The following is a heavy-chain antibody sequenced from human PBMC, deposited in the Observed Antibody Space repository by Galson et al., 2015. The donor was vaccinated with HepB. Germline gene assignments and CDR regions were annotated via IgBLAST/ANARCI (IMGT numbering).Heavy chain of an antibody. Sequence: SVKVSCKASGGTFSSYAISWVRQAPGQGLEWMGGIIPIFGIANYAQKFQGRVTITADESASTAYMELSSLRSEDTAVYYCARGGVVVPAATFGNYYYYGMDVWGQGTTVTVSS. D-gene: IGHD2-2*01. J-gene: IGHJ6*02. CDR1: GGTFSSYA. CDR3: ARGGVVVPAATFGNYYYYGMDV. CDR2: IIPIFGIA. V-gene: IGHV1-69*13.